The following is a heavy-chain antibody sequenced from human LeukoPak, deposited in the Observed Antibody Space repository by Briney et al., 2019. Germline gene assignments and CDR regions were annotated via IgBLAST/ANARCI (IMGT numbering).Heavy chain of an antibody. CDR3: ARVSRYSGSYDS. CDR1: GYTFTSYD. V-gene: IGHV1-8*03. J-gene: IGHJ3*01. D-gene: IGHD1-26*01. Sequence: ASVKVSCKASGYTFTSYDINWVRQATGQGLEWMGWMNPNSGNTGYAQKLQGRVTITRNTSISTAYMELSSLRSEDTAVYYCARVSRYSGSYDSWGQGTMVTVSS. CDR2: MNPNSGNT.